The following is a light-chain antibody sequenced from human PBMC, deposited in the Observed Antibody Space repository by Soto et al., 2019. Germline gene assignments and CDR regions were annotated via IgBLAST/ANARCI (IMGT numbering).Light chain of an antibody. CDR2: DVS. J-gene: IGLJ1*01. CDR3: CSYTTSSTYV. Sequence: QSVLTQPASLSGSPGQSIAISCTGTSSDVGGYNYVSWYQQHPGKAPKLMIYDVSNRPSGGSNRFSGSKSGNTASLTISGLQAEDEADYYCCSYTTSSTYVFGTGTKVTVL. V-gene: IGLV2-14*03. CDR1: SSDVGGYNY.